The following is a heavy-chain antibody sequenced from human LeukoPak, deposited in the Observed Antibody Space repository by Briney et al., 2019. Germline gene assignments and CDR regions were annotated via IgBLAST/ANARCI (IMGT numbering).Heavy chain of an antibody. Sequence: SETLSLTCAVYGGSFSGYYWSWIRQPPGQGLEWIGEINHSESTNYNPSLKSRVTISVDTSKNQFSLKLSSVTAADTAVYYCARGREGPANYYGMDVWGKGTTVTVSS. J-gene: IGHJ6*04. V-gene: IGHV4-34*01. CDR1: GGSFSGYY. CDR2: INHSEST. D-gene: IGHD1-26*01. CDR3: ARGREGPANYYGMDV.